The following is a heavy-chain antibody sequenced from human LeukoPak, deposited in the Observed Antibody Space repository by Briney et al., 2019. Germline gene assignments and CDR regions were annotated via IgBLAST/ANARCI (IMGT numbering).Heavy chain of an antibody. CDR1: GGSISSSNSY. CDR3: ARATAVAVPKSYYFDY. D-gene: IGHD4-23*01. V-gene: IGHV4-39*07. Sequence: LSETLSLTCTVSGGSISSSNSYWGWIRQPPGRGLEWIGSIYHSGSTYYNPSLKSRVTISVDTSKNQFSLKLSSVTAADTAVYYCARATAVAVPKSYYFDYWGQGTLVTVSS. CDR2: IYHSGST. J-gene: IGHJ4*02.